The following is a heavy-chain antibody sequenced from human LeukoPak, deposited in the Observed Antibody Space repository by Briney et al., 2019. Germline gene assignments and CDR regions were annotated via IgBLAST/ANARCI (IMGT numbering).Heavy chain of an antibody. CDR2: ISAYNGNT. D-gene: IGHD2-15*01. CDR1: GYTFTDYY. V-gene: IGHV1-18*04. CDR3: AREGGLGYCSGGSCSYYYYYMDV. Sequence: ASVKVSCKASGYTFTDYYIHWVRQAPGQGLEWMGWISAYNGNTNYAQKLQGRVTMTTDTSTSTAYMELRSLRSDDTAVYYCAREGGLGYCSGGSCSYYYYYMDVWGKGTTVTISS. J-gene: IGHJ6*03.